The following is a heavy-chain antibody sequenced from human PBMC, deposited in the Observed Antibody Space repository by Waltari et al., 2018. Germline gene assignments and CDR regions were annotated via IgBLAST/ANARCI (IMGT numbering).Heavy chain of an antibody. CDR3: ARKGTYYYDSSGIGDWYFDL. V-gene: IGHV1-69*05. Sequence: QVQLVQSGAEVKKPGSSVKVSCKASGGTFSSYAISWVRQAPGQGLEWMGGIIPIFGTANYAQKFQGRVTITTDESTSTAYMELSSLRSEDTAVYYCARKGTYYYDSSGIGDWYFDLWGRGTLVTVSS. D-gene: IGHD3-22*01. CDR1: GGTFSSYA. CDR2: IIPIFGTA. J-gene: IGHJ2*01.